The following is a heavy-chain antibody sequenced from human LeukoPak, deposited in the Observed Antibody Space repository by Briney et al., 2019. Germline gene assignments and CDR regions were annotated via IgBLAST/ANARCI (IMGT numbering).Heavy chain of an antibody. CDR3: ARDWGYSTK. CDR1: GFTFSTSS. J-gene: IGHJ4*02. D-gene: IGHD2-2*01. CDR2: ISSSSSTI. V-gene: IGHV3-48*02. Sequence: GGSLRLSCAASGFTFSTSSMNWVRQAPGKGLEWVSYISSSSSTIYYADSVKGRFTISRDDAKSSLYPQMNSLRDEDTAVYYCARDWGYSTKWGQGTLVTVSS.